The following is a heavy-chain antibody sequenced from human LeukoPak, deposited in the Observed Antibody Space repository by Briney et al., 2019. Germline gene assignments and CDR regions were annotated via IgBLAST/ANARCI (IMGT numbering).Heavy chain of an antibody. J-gene: IGHJ5*02. Sequence: ASVKVSCKASGYTFTSFYMQWVRQAPGQGLEWMGIINPSGGSTNYAQKLQGRVTMTTDTSTSTAYMELRSLRSDDTAVYYCARTSVGATPGWFDPWGQGTLVTVSS. CDR3: ARTSVGATPGWFDP. V-gene: IGHV1-46*01. CDR1: GYTFTSFY. CDR2: INPSGGST. D-gene: IGHD1-26*01.